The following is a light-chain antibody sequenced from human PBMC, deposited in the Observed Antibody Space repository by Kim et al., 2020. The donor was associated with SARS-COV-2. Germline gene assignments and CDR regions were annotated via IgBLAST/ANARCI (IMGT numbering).Light chain of an antibody. CDR3: SFRDSSSSVV. J-gene: IGLJ2*01. V-gene: IGLV3-19*01. CDR1: SLRSFY. Sequence: SSELTQDPAVSVALGQTVKITCRGDSLRSFYASWYQQRPGQAPLLVIYGKNTRPSGIPDRLSGSASGNTASLTITGAQAEDEANYYCSFRDSSSSVVFGGGTQLTVL. CDR2: GKN.